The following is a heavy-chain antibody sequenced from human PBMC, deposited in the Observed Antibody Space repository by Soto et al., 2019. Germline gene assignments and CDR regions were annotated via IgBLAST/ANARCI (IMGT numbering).Heavy chain of an antibody. CDR1: GFTFSEYA. V-gene: IGHV3-23*01. D-gene: IGHD3-10*01. Sequence: EVKVLESGGDLVQPGGSLRLSCVASGFTFSEYAMTWDRQAPGKGLDWVSSVSANGDITYYADSVKGRFTISRDNSNNTLLLQMNSLRAEDTALYYCARGDRGGSGSPASYYFSGLDVWGQGTTVIVSS. J-gene: IGHJ6*02. CDR2: VSANGDIT. CDR3: ARGDRGGSGSPASYYFSGLDV.